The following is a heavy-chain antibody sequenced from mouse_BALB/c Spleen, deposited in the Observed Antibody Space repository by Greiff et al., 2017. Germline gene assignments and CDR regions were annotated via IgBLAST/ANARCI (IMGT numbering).Heavy chain of an antibody. V-gene: IGHV5-6-5*01. Sequence: EVKLVESGGGLVKPGGSLKLSCAASGFTFSSYAMSWVRQTPEKRLEWVASISSGGSTYYPDSVKGRFTISRDNARNILYLQMSSLRSEDTAMYYCASHYYGSSYAMDYWGQGTSVTVSS. D-gene: IGHD1-1*01. CDR1: GFTFSSYA. J-gene: IGHJ4*01. CDR2: ISSGGST. CDR3: ASHYYGSSYAMDY.